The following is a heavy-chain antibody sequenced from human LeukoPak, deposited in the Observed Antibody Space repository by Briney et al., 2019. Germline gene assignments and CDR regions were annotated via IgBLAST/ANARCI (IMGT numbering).Heavy chain of an antibody. Sequence: PGGSLRLSCAASGFTFSSYAMSWVRQAPGKGLEWVAAISYDGSKQLYADSVKGRFTISRDNSKNTLNLQMNSLRDEDTAVYYCAKDGARYLLTYYFEYWGQGTLVTVSS. J-gene: IGHJ4*02. D-gene: IGHD3-9*01. V-gene: IGHV3-30*18. CDR3: AKDGARYLLTYYFEY. CDR1: GFTFSSYA. CDR2: ISYDGSKQ.